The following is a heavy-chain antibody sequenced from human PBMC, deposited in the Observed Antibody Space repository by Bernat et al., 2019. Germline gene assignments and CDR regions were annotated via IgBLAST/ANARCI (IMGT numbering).Heavy chain of an antibody. J-gene: IGHJ4*02. D-gene: IGHD6-13*01. V-gene: IGHV3-21*01. Sequence: EVQLVESGGGLVKPGGSLRLSCAASGFTFSSYSMNWVRQAPGKGLEWVSSISSSSSYIYYADSVKGRFTISRDNAKNSLYLQMNSLRAEDTAVYYCTTDSIAAAGSLDYWGQGTLVTVSS. CDR3: TTDSIAAAGSLDY. CDR1: GFTFSSYS. CDR2: ISSSSSYI.